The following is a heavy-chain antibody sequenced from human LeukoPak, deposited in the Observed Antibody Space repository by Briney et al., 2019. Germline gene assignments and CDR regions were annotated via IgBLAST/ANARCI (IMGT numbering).Heavy chain of an antibody. J-gene: IGHJ5*02. Sequence: ASVKVSCKASGYTFTSYAMNWVRQAPGQGLEWMGWINTNTGNPTYAQGFTGRFVFSLDTSVSTAYLQISSLKAEDTAVYYCARECGSSCLPEGGGLDPWGQGTLVTVSS. CDR1: GYTFTSYA. CDR3: ARECGSSCLPEGGGLDP. CDR2: INTNTGNP. D-gene: IGHD6-13*01. V-gene: IGHV7-4-1*02.